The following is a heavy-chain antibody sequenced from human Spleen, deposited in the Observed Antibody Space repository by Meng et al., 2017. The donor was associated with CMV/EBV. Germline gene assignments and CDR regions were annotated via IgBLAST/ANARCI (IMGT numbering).Heavy chain of an antibody. CDR1: GFTFSSYS. D-gene: IGHD3-10*01. CDR3: ASFFTYYYGSGSYPTYYYGMDV. J-gene: IGHJ6*02. CDR2: ISSSSSYI. V-gene: IGHV3-21*01. Sequence: GGSLRLSCAASGFTFSSYSMNWVRQAPGKGLEWVSSISSSSSYIYYADSVKGRFTISRDNAKNSLYLQMNSLRAEDTAVYYCASFFTYYYGSGSYPTYYYGMDVWGQGTTVTVSS.